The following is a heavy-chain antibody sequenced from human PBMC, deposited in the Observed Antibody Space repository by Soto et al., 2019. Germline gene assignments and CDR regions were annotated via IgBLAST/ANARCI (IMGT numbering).Heavy chain of an antibody. Sequence: EVQLVESGGGLVQPGGSLTLSCVASGFTFTTYCMHWVRQAPGKGLEYLSAISNDAVHTYYANSVKGRFTISRDNSKDTLYLHMGSLSPEDMAVYDCARGHLPRDYHSYGMDVWGQGTTVTVSS. CDR2: ISNDAVHT. CDR3: ARGHLPRDYHSYGMDV. V-gene: IGHV3-64*01. CDR1: GFTFTTYC. J-gene: IGHJ6*02.